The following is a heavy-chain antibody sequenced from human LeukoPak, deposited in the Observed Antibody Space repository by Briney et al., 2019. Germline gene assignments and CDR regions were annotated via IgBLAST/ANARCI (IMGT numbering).Heavy chain of an antibody. CDR3: TRGVCSGGVCSAPHWFDP. CDR2: IRRKAYDETT. CDR1: GFTFPNYA. Sequence: GGSLRLSCRASGFTFPNYAVNWFRQAPGEGLEWVGFIRRKAYDETTVYAASVKGRFTISRDDSRSVAYLEMNSLQTEDTAVYYCTRGVCSGGVCSAPHWFDPWGQGTQVTVSS. V-gene: IGHV3-49*03. D-gene: IGHD2-15*01. J-gene: IGHJ5*02.